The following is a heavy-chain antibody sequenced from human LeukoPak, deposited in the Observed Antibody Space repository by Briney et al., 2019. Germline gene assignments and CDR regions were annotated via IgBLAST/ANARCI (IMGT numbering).Heavy chain of an antibody. CDR3: ARDPSDIVVVVAAIPNYFDY. V-gene: IGHV1-18*01. CDR1: GYTFTSYG. D-gene: IGHD2-15*01. CDR2: ISAYNGNT. Sequence: ASVKVSCKASGYTFTSYGISWVRQAPGQGLEWMGWISAYNGNTNYAQKPQGRVTMTTDTSTNTAYMELRSLRSDDTAVYYCARDPSDIVVVVAAIPNYFDYWGQGTLVTVSS. J-gene: IGHJ4*02.